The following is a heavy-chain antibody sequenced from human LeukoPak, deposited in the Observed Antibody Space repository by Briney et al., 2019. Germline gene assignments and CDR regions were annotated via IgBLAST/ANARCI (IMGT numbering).Heavy chain of an antibody. CDR3: ARGPGGATKESFDY. Sequence: SETLSLTCTVSGGSISSYYWSWIRQPAGKGLEWIGHIYTSGSTNYNPSLKSRVTMSVDTSKNQFSLKLSSVTAADTAVYYCARGPGGATKESFDYWGQGTLVTVSS. D-gene: IGHD1-26*01. J-gene: IGHJ4*02. CDR2: IYTSGST. V-gene: IGHV4-4*07. CDR1: GGSISSYY.